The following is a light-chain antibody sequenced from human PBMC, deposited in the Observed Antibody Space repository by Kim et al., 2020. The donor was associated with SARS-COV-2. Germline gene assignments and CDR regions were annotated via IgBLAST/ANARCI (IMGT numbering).Light chain of an antibody. CDR2: EVS. CDR3: CSYAGSVV. CDR1: GRDVGRYYL. Sequence: RVQSITISCTGTGRDVGRYYLGSVYQQPPGKASTLMIYEVSKRPSGVSNRFSGSKSGNSASLTISGLQAEDEADYYCCSYAGSVVFGGGTQLTVL. V-gene: IGLV2-23*02. J-gene: IGLJ2*01.